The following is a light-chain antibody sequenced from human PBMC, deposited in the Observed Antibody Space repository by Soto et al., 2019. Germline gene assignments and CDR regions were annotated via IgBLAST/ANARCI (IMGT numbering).Light chain of an antibody. CDR3: CSYVGSFDVV. CDR1: SSDVGGYNS. Sequence: QSALTQPGSVSGSPGQSVTISCTGTSSDVGGYNSVSWFQLHPSKAPKLIIFDVNQRPSGVSVRFSGSKSGNTASLTVSGLQAEDEADYYCCSYVGSFDVVFGAGTKLTVL. CDR2: DVN. V-gene: IGLV2-11*01. J-gene: IGLJ2*01.